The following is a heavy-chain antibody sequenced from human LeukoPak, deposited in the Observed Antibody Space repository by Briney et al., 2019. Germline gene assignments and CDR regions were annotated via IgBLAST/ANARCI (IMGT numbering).Heavy chain of an antibody. D-gene: IGHD6-13*01. Sequence: SETLSLTCTVSGGSISSSSYYWGWIRQPPGKGLEWIGEINHSGSTNYNPSLKSRVTISVDTSKNQFSLKLSSVTAADTAVYYCARVRQYSSSWYSHYYYYYYMDVWGKGTTVTVSS. CDR1: GGSISSSSYY. CDR3: ARVRQYSSSWYSHYYYYYYMDV. V-gene: IGHV4-39*07. J-gene: IGHJ6*03. CDR2: INHSGST.